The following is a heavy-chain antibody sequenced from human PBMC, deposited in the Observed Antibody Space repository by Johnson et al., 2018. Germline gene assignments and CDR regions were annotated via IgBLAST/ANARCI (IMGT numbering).Heavy chain of an antibody. CDR2: INHSGST. D-gene: IGHD5-12*01. Sequence: QVQLQQWGAGLLKPSETLSLTCAVYGGSFSGYYWSWIRQPPGKGLEWIGEINHSGSTNYNPSLKSRVTISVDTSKNQFSLKLSSETAADTAVYYCAGGRGGYDLAPAFDIWGQGTMVTVSS. V-gene: IGHV4-34*01. J-gene: IGHJ3*02. CDR3: AGGRGGYDLAPAFDI. CDR1: GGSFSGYY.